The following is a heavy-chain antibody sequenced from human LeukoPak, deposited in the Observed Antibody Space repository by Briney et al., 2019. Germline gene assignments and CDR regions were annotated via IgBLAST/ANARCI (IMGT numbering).Heavy chain of an antibody. V-gene: IGHV4-59*01. Sequence: PSETLSLTCTVSGGSISSYYWSWIRQPPGKGLGWIGYIYYSGSTNYNPSLKSRVTISVDTSKNQFSLKLSSVTAADTAVYYCARWGSSGFDYWGQGTLVTVSS. D-gene: IGHD3-22*01. CDR3: ARWGSSGFDY. J-gene: IGHJ4*02. CDR1: GGSISSYY. CDR2: IYYSGST.